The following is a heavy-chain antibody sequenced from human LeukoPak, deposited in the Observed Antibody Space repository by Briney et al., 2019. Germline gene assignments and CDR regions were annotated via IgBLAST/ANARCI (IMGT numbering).Heavy chain of an antibody. D-gene: IGHD3-22*01. J-gene: IGHJ4*02. Sequence: ASVKVSCKASEFTFTGYYIHWVRKSPGQGFRWMGWINPNTGGTNYAQHFQGRVTMTRDTSISTAYMELSRLTSDDTALYYCARSGAYYSGMYHFDYWGQGTLVSVSS. CDR2: INPNTGGT. CDR3: ARSGAYYSGMYHFDY. CDR1: EFTFTGYY. V-gene: IGHV1-2*02.